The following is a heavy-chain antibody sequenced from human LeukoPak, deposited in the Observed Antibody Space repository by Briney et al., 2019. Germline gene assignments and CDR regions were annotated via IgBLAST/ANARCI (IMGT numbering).Heavy chain of an antibody. D-gene: IGHD3-22*01. CDR3: ARALFFPYDSSGYFYGMDV. CDR1: GGSISSYY. V-gene: IGHV4-59*12. J-gene: IGHJ6*02. CDR2: IYYSGST. Sequence: KASETLSLTCTVSGGSISSYYWSWIRQPPGKGLEWIGYIYYSGSTNYNPSLKSRVTISVDTSKNQFSLKLSSVTAADTAVYYCARALFFPYDSSGYFYGMDVWGQGTTVTVSS.